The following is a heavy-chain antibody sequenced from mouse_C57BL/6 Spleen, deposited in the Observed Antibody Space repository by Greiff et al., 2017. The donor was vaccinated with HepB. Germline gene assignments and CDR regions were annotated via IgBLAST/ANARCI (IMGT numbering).Heavy chain of an antibody. CDR1: GFSLTSYG. J-gene: IGHJ3*01. CDR3: ASGVTGGGFAY. CDR2: IWGVGST. Sequence: VQLKESGPGLVAPSQRLSITCTVSGFSLTSYGVDWVRQSPGKGLEWLGVIWGVGSTNYNSALKSRLSISKDNSKSQVFLKMNSLQTDDTAMYYCASGVTGGGFAYWGQGTLVTVSA. D-gene: IGHD4-1*01. V-gene: IGHV2-6*01.